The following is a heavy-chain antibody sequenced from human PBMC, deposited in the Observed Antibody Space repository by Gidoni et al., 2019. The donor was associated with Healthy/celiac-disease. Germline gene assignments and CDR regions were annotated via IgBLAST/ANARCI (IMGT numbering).Heavy chain of an antibody. J-gene: IGHJ4*02. D-gene: IGHD6-19*01. Sequence: QVQLVESGGGLVKPGGSLRLSFAASGFTFSDSYMSWIRQAPGKGLEWVSYISSSSSYTNYADSVKGRFTISRDNAKNSLYLQMNSLRAEDTAVYYCARATYSSGWVDYWGQGTLVTVSS. CDR3: ARATYSSGWVDY. CDR2: ISSSSSYT. CDR1: GFTFSDSY. V-gene: IGHV3-11*06.